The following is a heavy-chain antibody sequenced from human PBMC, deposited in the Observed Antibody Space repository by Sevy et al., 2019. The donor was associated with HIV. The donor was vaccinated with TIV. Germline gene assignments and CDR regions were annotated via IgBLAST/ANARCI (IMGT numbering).Heavy chain of an antibody. CDR3: VRVGLGYVTSGVDY. Sequence: GGSLRLSCAASGFTFSSYWMHWVRQAPGKGLVWVSLINSDGSSTNYVDSVKGRFTISRDNAKNTLYLQMNSLRAEDTAVYFCVRVGLGYVTSGVDYWGQGTLVTVSS. V-gene: IGHV3-74*01. CDR2: INSDGSST. D-gene: IGHD2-8*01. CDR1: GFTFSSYW. J-gene: IGHJ4*02.